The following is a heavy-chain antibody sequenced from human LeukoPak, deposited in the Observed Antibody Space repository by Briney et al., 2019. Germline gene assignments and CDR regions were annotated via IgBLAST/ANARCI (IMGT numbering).Heavy chain of an antibody. CDR3: ARYGGGGGYFDY. D-gene: IGHD2-21*01. V-gene: IGHV4-59*01. CDR1: GGSISSYY. J-gene: IGHJ4*02. CDR2: IYYSGST. Sequence: SETLSLTCTVSGGSISSYYWSWIRHPPGKGLEWIGYIYYSGSTNYNPSLKSRVTISVDTSKNQFSLKLSSVTAADTAVYYCARYGGGGGYFDYWGQGTLVTVSS.